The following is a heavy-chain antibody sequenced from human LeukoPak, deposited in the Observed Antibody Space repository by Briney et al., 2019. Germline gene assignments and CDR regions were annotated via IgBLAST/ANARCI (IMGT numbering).Heavy chain of an antibody. CDR3: ARDTDGSLDY. D-gene: IGHD1-26*01. J-gene: IGHJ4*02. V-gene: IGHV3-7*01. CDR1: GFTFTNSW. CDR2: IKQDGSTK. Sequence: GGSLRLSCAASGFTFTNSWMAWARQAPGKGLEWVANIKQDGSTKHYVDSLKSRFTISRDNPKNSLYLQMNSLRADDTAVYYCARDTDGSLDYWGQGILVTVAS.